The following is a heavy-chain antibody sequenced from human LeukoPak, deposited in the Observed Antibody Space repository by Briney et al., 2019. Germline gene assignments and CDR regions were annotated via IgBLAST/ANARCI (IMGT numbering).Heavy chain of an antibody. CDR1: GFTFSDCW. Sequence: GGSLRLSCAASGFTFSDCWMSWVHQTPGKGLEWVANIKDDGSEKYYVDSVKGRFTISRDNAKNSLYLQMNSLRVEDTAVYYCARDSTGGDPPLGYWGQGTLVTVSS. V-gene: IGHV3-7*01. J-gene: IGHJ4*02. D-gene: IGHD4-17*01. CDR2: IKDDGSEK. CDR3: ARDSTGGDPPLGY.